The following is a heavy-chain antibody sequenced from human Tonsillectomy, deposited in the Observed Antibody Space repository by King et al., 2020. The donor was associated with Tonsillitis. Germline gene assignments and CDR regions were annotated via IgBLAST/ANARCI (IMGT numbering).Heavy chain of an antibody. V-gene: IGHV3-30-3*01. D-gene: IGHD3-9*01. J-gene: IGHJ4*02. CDR3: ARGGYDILTGYPPNFDY. CDR1: GFTFSSFA. CDR2: ISCDGSNK. Sequence: QLVQSGGGVVQPGQSLRLSCAASGFTFSSFAMHWVRQAPGKGLEWMSFISCDGSNKYYADSVKGRFTISRDNSKSTVFLQMNSLRAEDTAVYYCARGGYDILTGYPPNFDYWVQGTLVTVSS.